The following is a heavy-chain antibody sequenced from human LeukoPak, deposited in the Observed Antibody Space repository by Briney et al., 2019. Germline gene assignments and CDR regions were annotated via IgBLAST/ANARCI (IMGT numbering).Heavy chain of an antibody. CDR1: GGSISSGGYS. D-gene: IGHD3-10*01. Sequence: SQTLSLTCAVSGGSISSGGYSWSWIRRPPGKGLEWIGYIYHSGSTYYNPSLKSRVTISVDRSKNQFSLKLSSVTAADTAVYYCARGITMVRGVIRHYYYYGMDVWGKGTTVTVSS. CDR2: IYHSGST. J-gene: IGHJ6*04. V-gene: IGHV4-30-2*01. CDR3: ARGITMVRGVIRHYYYYGMDV.